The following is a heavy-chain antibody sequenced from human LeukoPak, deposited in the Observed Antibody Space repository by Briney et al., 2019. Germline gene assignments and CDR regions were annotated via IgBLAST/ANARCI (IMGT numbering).Heavy chain of an antibody. V-gene: IGHV3-23*01. CDR2: ISGSGGST. CDR1: GFTFTDY. CDR3: AKDRSGFDY. J-gene: IGHJ4*02. Sequence: GGSLRLSCAAASGFTFTDYISWIRQAPGKGLEWVSAISGSGGSTYYADSVKGRFTISRDNSKNTLYLQMNSLRAEDTAVYYCAKDRSGFDYWGQGTLVTVSS.